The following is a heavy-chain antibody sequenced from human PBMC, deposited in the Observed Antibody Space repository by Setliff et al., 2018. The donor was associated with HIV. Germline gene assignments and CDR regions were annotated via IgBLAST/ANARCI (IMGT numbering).Heavy chain of an antibody. J-gene: IGHJ6*02. V-gene: IGHV1-69*10. CDR1: GYTFTDYY. CDR3: ARPQWELGVDYYGMDV. Sequence: SVKVSCKVSGYTFTDYYMHWVQQAPGQGLEWMGGIIPILGIASYSQKFQGRVTITADKSTSTAYMELSSLRSEDTAVYYCARPQWELGVDYYGMDVWGQGTTVTVSS. D-gene: IGHD1-26*01. CDR2: IIPILGIA.